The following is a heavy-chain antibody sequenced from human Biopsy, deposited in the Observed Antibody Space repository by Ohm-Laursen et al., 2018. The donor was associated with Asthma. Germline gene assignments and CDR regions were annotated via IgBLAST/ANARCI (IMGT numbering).Heavy chain of an antibody. Sequence: LRLSYAASGFTFSSYAMHWVRQAPGKGLEWVAVISYDGSNKYYADSVKGRFTISRDNSKNTLYLQMNSPRAEDTAVYYCAREGIAVAHFDYWGQGTLVTVSS. CDR2: ISYDGSNK. V-gene: IGHV3-30-3*01. J-gene: IGHJ4*02. D-gene: IGHD6-19*01. CDR1: GFTFSSYA. CDR3: AREGIAVAHFDY.